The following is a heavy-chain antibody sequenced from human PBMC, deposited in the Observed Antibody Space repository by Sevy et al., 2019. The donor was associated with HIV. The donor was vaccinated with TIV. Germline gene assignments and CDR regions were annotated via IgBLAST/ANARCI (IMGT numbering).Heavy chain of an antibody. CDR1: GFTFSYSG. CDR3: AKNTAAVGVGGFDY. V-gene: IGHV3-30*02. CDR2: IQFDGSSQ. J-gene: IGHJ4*02. D-gene: IGHD2-8*02. Sequence: GGSLRLSCAASGFTFSYSGMHWVRQAPGKGLEWVTFIQFDGSSQYYAASVKGRFTILRGNTKNTPYLQMNSLRRDDTAVYYCAKNTAAVGVGGFDYWGQGALVTVSS.